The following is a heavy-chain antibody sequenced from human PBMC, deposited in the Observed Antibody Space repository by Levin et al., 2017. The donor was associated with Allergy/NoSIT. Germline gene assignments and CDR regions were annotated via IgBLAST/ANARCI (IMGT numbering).Heavy chain of an antibody. D-gene: IGHD3-3*01. J-gene: IGHJ6*02. CDR1: GFTFSSYA. CDR3: ARGDIWSGYDPPYGMDV. CDR2: ISYDGSNK. Sequence: GGSLRLSCAASGFTFSSYAMHWVRQAPGKGLEWVAVISYDGSNKYYADSVKGRFTISRDNSKNTLYLQMNSLRAEDTAVYYCARGDIWSGYDPPYGMDVWGQGTTVTVSS. V-gene: IGHV3-30*04.